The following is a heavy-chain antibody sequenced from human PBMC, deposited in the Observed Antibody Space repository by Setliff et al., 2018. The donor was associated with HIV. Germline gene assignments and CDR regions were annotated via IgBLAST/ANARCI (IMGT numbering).Heavy chain of an antibody. CDR1: GYSFTNSW. V-gene: IGHV5-51*01. D-gene: IGHD3-22*01. CDR3: ARSLCYYDSCGYYYNY. Sequence: GESLKISCKGSGYSFTNSWIGWGRQMPGKGLGRGGIIYPGDSDTRYSPSFPGQVTISVDKSINPAYLQWNSLKASYTAMYYCARSLCYYDSCGYYYNYWGQGTLVTVSS. J-gene: IGHJ4*02. CDR2: IYPGDSDT.